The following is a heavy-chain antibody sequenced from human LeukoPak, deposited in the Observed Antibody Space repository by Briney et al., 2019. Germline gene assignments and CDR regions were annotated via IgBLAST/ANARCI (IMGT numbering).Heavy chain of an antibody. CDR3: ARHKYYYDSSGRRFDY. Sequence: PSETLSLTCTVSGGSISSSSYYWGWIRQPPGKGLEWIGSIYYSGSTYYNPSLKSRVTISVDTSKSQFSLKLSSVTAADTAVYYCARHKYYYDSSGRRFDYWGQGTLVTVSS. J-gene: IGHJ4*02. CDR1: GGSISSSSYY. V-gene: IGHV4-39*01. D-gene: IGHD3-22*01. CDR2: IYYSGST.